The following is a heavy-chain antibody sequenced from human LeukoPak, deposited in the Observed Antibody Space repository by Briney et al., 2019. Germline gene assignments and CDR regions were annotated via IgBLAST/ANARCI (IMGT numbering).Heavy chain of an antibody. Sequence: GGSLRLSCAASGFTFSSYAMSWVRQAPGKGLEWVSAISGSGGSTYYADSVKGRFTISRDNSKNTLYLQMNSLRAEDTGVYYCAKDPGVTANPYNWFDPWGQGTLVTVSS. CDR3: AKDPGVTANPYNWFDP. V-gene: IGHV3-23*01. CDR1: GFTFSSYA. CDR2: ISGSGGST. D-gene: IGHD2-21*02. J-gene: IGHJ5*02.